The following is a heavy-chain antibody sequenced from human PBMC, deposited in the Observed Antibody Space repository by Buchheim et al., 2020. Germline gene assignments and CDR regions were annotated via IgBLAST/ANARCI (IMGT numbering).Heavy chain of an antibody. V-gene: IGHV4-4*07. Sequence: QVQLQESGPGLVKPSETLSLTCTVSGGSISRYYWSWIRQPAGKTLEWIGRIYTNGNTNYNPSLKSRLTMSLDTSKNQFSLKLSSVTAADTAVYYCARDLRFLEWLPSYGMDVWGQGTT. J-gene: IGHJ6*02. CDR1: GGSISRYY. CDR3: ARDLRFLEWLPSYGMDV. D-gene: IGHD3-3*01. CDR2: IYTNGNT.